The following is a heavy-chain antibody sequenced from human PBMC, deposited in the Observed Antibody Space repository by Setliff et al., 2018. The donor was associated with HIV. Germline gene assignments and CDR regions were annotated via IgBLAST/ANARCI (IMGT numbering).Heavy chain of an antibody. CDR3: TKGAAGGIILRGERFDP. D-gene: IGHD6-13*01. J-gene: IGHJ5*02. CDR2: FDPEDEET. V-gene: IGHV1-24*01. CDR1: GDTLSEVS. Sequence: ASVKVSCKVSGDTLSEVSMHWVRQAPGNGLEWMGGFDPEDEETIYAQLFRGRVTVTEDTSTDTTYMELRSLKSEDTVMYYCTKGAAGGIILRGERFDPWGQATPVTVAS.